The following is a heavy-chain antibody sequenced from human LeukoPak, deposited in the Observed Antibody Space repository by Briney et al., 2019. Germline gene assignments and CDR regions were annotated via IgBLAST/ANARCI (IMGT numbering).Heavy chain of an antibody. D-gene: IGHD3-9*01. V-gene: IGHV3-23*01. CDR1: GFTFDDYG. J-gene: IGHJ4*02. CDR3: ARNLDWSHFDY. CDR2: ISGSGGST. Sequence: PGGSLRLSCAASGFTFDDYGMSWVRQAPGKGLEWVSAISGSGGSTYYADSVKGRFTISRDNSKNTLYLQMNSLRAEDTAVYYCARNLDWSHFDYWGQGTLVTVSS.